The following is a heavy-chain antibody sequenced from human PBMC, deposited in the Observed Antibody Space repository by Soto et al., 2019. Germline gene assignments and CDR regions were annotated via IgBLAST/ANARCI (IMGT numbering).Heavy chain of an antibody. D-gene: IGHD6-13*01. V-gene: IGHV4-31*11. CDR3: ARAKRIAAAGSNWFDP. J-gene: IGHJ5*02. CDR1: GFSMSSGGYY. CDR2: IYYSGST. Sequence: TLTLTCAVSGFSMSSGGYYWSWIRQHPGKGLEWIGYIYYSGSTYYNPSLKSRVTISVDTSKNQFSLKLSSVTAADTAVYYCARAKRIAAAGSNWFDPWGQGTLVTVSS.